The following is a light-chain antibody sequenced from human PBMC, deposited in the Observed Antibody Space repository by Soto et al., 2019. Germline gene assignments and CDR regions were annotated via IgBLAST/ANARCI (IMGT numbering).Light chain of an antibody. CDR3: QQYNDWPPLT. J-gene: IGKJ4*01. CDR2: GAS. Sequence: VITEPPASRAVSPGEGGSLSCRASQSVASDVAWYQQRPGQAPRLLIYGASTRATGIPARFSGSGSGTEFTLTITSLLSADFATYYCQQYNDWPPLTFGGGTKVDIK. CDR1: QSVASD. V-gene: IGKV3-15*01.